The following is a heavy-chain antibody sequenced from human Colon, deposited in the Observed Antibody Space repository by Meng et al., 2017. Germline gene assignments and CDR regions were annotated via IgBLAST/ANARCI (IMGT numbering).Heavy chain of an antibody. V-gene: IGHV4-59*01. Sequence: QVQLQESGPGLVKPSGTLSLTCTVSGASISSYFWSWIRQPPGRGLEWIGYIYNSGSTNYNPSLKSRVTISVDTSKNQFSLKLSSVTAADTAIYYCARGLTGYFAHTDYWGQGTLVTVSS. J-gene: IGHJ4*02. CDR2: IYNSGST. CDR1: GASISSYF. D-gene: IGHD3-9*01. CDR3: ARGLTGYFAHTDY.